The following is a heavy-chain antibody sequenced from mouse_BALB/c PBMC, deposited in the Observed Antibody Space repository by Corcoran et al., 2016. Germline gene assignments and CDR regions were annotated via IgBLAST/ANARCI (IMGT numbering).Heavy chain of an antibody. Sequence: EVQLQQSGPELVKPGASVKISCKASGYSFTGYYMHWVKQSHVKSLEWIGRINPYNGATSYNQNFKDKASLTVDKSSSTAYMELHSLTSEDSAVYYCARSSLYYVYAMDYWGQGTSVTVSS. CDR1: GYSFTGYY. V-gene: IGHV1-26*01. CDR2: INPYNGAT. CDR3: ARSSLYYVYAMDY. D-gene: IGHD2-1*01. J-gene: IGHJ4*01.